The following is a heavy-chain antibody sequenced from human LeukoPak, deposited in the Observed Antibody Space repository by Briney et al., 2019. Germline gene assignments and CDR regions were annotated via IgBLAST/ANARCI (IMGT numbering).Heavy chain of an antibody. CDR3: AQRWAYCDFWSGHHVEGAFDI. CDR2: IYWNDDK. J-gene: IGHJ3*02. CDR1: GFSLSTRGVG. Sequence: SGPTLVKPTQTLTLTCTFSGFSLSTRGVGVGWIRQPPGKALEWLSLIYWNDDKLYSPSLKSRLTITKDTSKNQVVLTMTNMDPVDTATYYCAQRWAYCDFWSGHHVEGAFDIWGQGTMVTVSS. V-gene: IGHV2-5*01. D-gene: IGHD3-3*01.